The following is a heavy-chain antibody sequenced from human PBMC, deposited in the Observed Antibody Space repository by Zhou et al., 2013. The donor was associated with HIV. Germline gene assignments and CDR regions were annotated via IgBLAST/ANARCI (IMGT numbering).Heavy chain of an antibody. CDR1: GYTFTDYY. V-gene: IGHV1-2*02. D-gene: IGHD3-16*01. CDR3: ARDWQFHVVFGDFYMDV. J-gene: IGHJ6*01. CDR2: INPDTGDT. Sequence: QVQLVQSGAEVQKSGASVKVSCKTSGYTFTDYYIHWVRQAPGQGLQWMGWINPDTGDTNYAETFKGRVTMTRDTSISTVYMVLTSLKFNDTAIYYCARDWQFHVVFGDFYMDVWGQRT.